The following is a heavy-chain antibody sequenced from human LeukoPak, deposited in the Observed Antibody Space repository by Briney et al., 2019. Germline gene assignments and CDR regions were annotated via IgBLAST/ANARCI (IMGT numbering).Heavy chain of an antibody. CDR3: AKRHGDYFGY. V-gene: IGHV3-23*01. J-gene: IGHJ4*02. Sequence: GASLRLSCAASGFPFSSYAVSWVRQPPGKGLECISTISDSFRITDDADSVKGRFTISRDNSKNTLYLQMNTLRAEDTAVYYCAKRHGDYFGYWGQGTLVTVSS. CDR2: ISDSFRIT. D-gene: IGHD4-17*01. CDR1: GFPFSSYA.